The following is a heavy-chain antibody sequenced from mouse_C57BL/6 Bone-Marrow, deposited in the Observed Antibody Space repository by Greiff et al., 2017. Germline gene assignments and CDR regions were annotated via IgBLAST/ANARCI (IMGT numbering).Heavy chain of an antibody. CDR2: IYPRSGNT. V-gene: IGHV1-81*01. D-gene: IGHD3-2*02. CDR1: GYTFTSYG. J-gene: IGHJ3*01. CDR3: ARFSGYVWFAY. Sequence: QVQLQQSGAELARPGASVKLSCKASGYTFTSYGISWVKQRTGQGLEWIGEIYPRSGNTYYNEKFKGKATLTADKSSSTAYMELRSLTSEDSAVYFCARFSGYVWFAYWGQGTLVTVSA.